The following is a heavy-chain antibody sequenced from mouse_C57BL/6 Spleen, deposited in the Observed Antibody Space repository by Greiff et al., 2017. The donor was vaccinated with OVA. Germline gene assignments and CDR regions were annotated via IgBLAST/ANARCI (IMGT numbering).Heavy chain of an antibody. Sequence: LQESGAELVKPGASVKISCKASGYAFSSYWMNWVKQRPGKGLEWIGQIYPGDGDTNYNGKFKGKATLTADKSSSTAYMQRSSLTSEDSAVYFCAIYYGNYRYFDYWGQGTTLTVSS. J-gene: IGHJ2*01. CDR3: AIYYGNYRYFDY. D-gene: IGHD2-1*01. V-gene: IGHV1-80*01. CDR2: IYPGDGDT. CDR1: GYAFSSYW.